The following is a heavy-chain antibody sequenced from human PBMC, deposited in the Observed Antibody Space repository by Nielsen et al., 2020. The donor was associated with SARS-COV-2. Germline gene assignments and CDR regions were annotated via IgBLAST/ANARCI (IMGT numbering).Heavy chain of an antibody. Sequence: GESLKISCAASGFTFSDYYMSWIRQAPGRGLEWVSYISSSSSYTNYADSVKGRFTISRDNAKNSLYLQMNSLRAEDTAVYYCARETQTAAQGYWGQGTLVTVSS. D-gene: IGHD6-13*01. CDR3: ARETQTAAQGY. V-gene: IGHV3-11*06. J-gene: IGHJ4*02. CDR2: ISSSSSYT. CDR1: GFTFSDYY.